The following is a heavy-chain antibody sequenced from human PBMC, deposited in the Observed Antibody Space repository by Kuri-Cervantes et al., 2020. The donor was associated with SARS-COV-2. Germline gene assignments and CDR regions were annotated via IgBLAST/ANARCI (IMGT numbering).Heavy chain of an antibody. V-gene: IGHV4-38-2*02. D-gene: IGHD6-19*01. CDR3: ARAGIGAVAGNFDY. J-gene: IGHJ4*02. CDR2: VYHSGST. Sequence: GSLRLSCTVSNYSISSGYYWGWIRQPPGKGLEWIASVYHSGSTNYNPSLKSRVTISADTSKNQFSLKLSSVTAADTAVYYCARAGIGAVAGNFDYWGQGTLVTVSS. CDR1: NYSISSGYY.